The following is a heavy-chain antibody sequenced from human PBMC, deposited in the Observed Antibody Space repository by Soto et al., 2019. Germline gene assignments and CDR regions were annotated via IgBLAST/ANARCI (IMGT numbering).Heavy chain of an antibody. CDR1: GFIFDNFA. Sequence: EVQLVESGGGLVQPGGSLRLSCAASGFIFDNFAISWVRQAPGRGLEWVSVISGRGSSTYYADSVKGRFTVSRDNSRTTLYLEMNSLRDEDTAIYYCSKGAPGRKNSYGDYRGQGTLVTVSS. CDR2: ISGRGSST. J-gene: IGHJ4*02. V-gene: IGHV3-23*04. D-gene: IGHD5-18*01. CDR3: SKGAPGRKNSYGDY.